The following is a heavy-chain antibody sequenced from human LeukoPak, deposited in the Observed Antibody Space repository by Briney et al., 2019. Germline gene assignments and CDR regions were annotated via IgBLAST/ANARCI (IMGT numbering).Heavy chain of an antibody. CDR2: IYYSGDT. Sequence: SETLSLTCTVSGTSISNYYWSWIRQPPGKGLEWIGYIYYSGDTNYNPSHKSRVTMSVDTSKNQFSLKLSSLTAADTAVFYCARGTTRYTTTYYFDYWGQGTLVTVSS. V-gene: IGHV4-59*01. J-gene: IGHJ4*02. CDR3: ARGTTRYTTTYYFDY. D-gene: IGHD2-2*02. CDR1: GTSISNYY.